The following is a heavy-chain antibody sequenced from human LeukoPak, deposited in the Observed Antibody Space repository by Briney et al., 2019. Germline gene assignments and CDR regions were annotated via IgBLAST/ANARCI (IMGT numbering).Heavy chain of an antibody. D-gene: IGHD3-10*01. CDR3: AREKGIMVREMALDI. CDR2: IKQDGGEK. V-gene: IGHV3-7*03. Sequence: PGGSLRLSCGASGFSFSSNWMSWVRQAPGRGLEWVANIKQDGGEKHYVDSVKGRFTISRDNGKNSLYLQMNSLRAEDTAVYYCAREKGIMVREMALDIWGQGTMVTVSS. J-gene: IGHJ3*02. CDR1: GFSFSSNW.